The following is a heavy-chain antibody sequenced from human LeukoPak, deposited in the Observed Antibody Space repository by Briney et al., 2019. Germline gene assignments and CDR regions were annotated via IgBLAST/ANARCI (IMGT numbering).Heavy chain of an antibody. CDR2: INHSGST. V-gene: IGHV4-34*01. CDR1: GGSFSGNY. J-gene: IGHJ6*03. CDR3: ARGDRHYYYYMHV. Sequence: PSETLSLTCAVYGGSFSGNYWSWIRQPPGMGLEWIGEINHSGSTNYNPSLKSRVTISVDTSKNQFSLKLSSVTAADTAVYYCARGDRHYYYYMHVWGKGTTVTVSS.